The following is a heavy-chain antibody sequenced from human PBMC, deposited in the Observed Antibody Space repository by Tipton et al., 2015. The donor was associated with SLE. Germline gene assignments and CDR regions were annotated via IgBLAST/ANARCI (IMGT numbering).Heavy chain of an antibody. J-gene: IGHJ4*02. CDR3: ASRGLGRLYFDY. V-gene: IGHV4-39*07. CDR2: IYYSGST. Sequence: TLSLTCIVSSGSISSSSYYWGWIRQPPGKGLEWIGSIYYSGSTYSNPSLKSRVTISVDTSKNQFSLKLSSVTAADTAVYYCASRGLGRLYFDYWGQGTLVTVSS. D-gene: IGHD6-19*01. CDR1: SGSISSSSYY.